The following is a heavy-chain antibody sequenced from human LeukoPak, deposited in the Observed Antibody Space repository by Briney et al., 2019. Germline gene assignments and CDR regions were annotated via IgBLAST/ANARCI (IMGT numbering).Heavy chain of an antibody. CDR2: ISSDGSNK. J-gene: IGHJ4*02. Sequence: GGSLRLSCAASGFTFSSYAMEWVRQAPGKGLQWVAFISSDGSNKYYADSVKGRFTISRDNSKNTLYLQMNSLRPEDTAVYYCARDQPQQYPPSDYWGQGTLVTVSS. V-gene: IGHV3-30-3*01. CDR3: ARDQPQQYPPSDY. CDR1: GFTFSSYA. D-gene: IGHD1-14*01.